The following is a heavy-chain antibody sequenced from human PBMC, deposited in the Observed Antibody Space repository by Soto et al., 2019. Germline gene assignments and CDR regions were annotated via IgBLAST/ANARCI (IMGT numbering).Heavy chain of an antibody. J-gene: IGHJ4*02. CDR1: GITISNYP. Sequence: EVQLLESGGGLVQPGGSLRLSCAASGITISNYPMSWVRQAPGKGLDWVSGISGSGDRTYYAASAKGRFTISKDIPRNSLSLQPDSLAVEDTAVYFCVKDDGGYPSTAPHWGQGTLVTVSS. D-gene: IGHD3-22*01. CDR2: ISGSGDRT. CDR3: VKDDGGYPSTAPH. V-gene: IGHV3-23*01.